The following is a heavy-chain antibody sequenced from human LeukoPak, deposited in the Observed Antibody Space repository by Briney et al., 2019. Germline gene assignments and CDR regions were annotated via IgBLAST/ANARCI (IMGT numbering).Heavy chain of an antibody. CDR1: GGSFSGYY. D-gene: IGHD6-13*01. Sequence: PSETLSLTCAVYGGSFSGYYWSWIRQPPGKGLEWIGEINHSGSTKYNPSLKSRVTISVDTSKNQFSLKLSSVTAADTAVYYCARAGQQLVQRWFDPWGQGTLVTVSS. CDR3: ARAGQQLVQRWFDP. V-gene: IGHV4-34*01. CDR2: INHSGST. J-gene: IGHJ5*02.